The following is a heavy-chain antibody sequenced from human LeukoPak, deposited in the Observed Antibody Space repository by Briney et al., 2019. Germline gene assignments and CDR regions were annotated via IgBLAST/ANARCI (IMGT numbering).Heavy chain of an antibody. CDR3: ARVFVRVNDY. D-gene: IGHD3/OR15-3a*01. CDR2: INHSGST. Sequence: TSETLSLTCAVYGGSFSGYYWSWIRQPPGKGLEWIGEINHSGSTNYNPSLKSRVTISVDTSKNQFSLKLSSVTAADTAVYYCARVFVRVNDYWGQGTLVTVSS. V-gene: IGHV4-34*01. J-gene: IGHJ4*02. CDR1: GGSFSGYY.